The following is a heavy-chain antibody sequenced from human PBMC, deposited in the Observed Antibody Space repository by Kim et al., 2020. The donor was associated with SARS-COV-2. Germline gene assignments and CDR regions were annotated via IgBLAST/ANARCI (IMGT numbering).Heavy chain of an antibody. CDR1: GFTFDDYA. J-gene: IGHJ6*02. V-gene: IGHV3-43*02. D-gene: IGHD3-10*01. CDR3: AKEYGSGSYYRYYYYYGMDV. Sequence: GGSLRLSCAASGFTFDDYAMHWVRQAPGKGLEWVSLISGDGGSTYYADSVKGRFTISRDNSKNSLYLQMNSLRTEDTALYYCAKEYGSGSYYRYYYYYGMDVWGQGTTVTVSS. CDR2: ISGDGGST.